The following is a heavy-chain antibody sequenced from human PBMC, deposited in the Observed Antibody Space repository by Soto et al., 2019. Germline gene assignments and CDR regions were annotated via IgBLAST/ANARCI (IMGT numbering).Heavy chain of an antibody. CDR2: INPSGDGT. D-gene: IGHD6-19*01. V-gene: IGHV1-46*01. CDR1: GYSLTSHY. CDR3: ARDSSSGWPLGY. Sequence: QVHLVQSGAEVKKPGASVKVSCKASGYSLTSHYMHWVRQAPGQGLEWMGMINPSGDGTSHAQRFQGRLTMTRDTSTIVCMELSSLRSEDTAVYYCARDSSSGWPLGYWGQGTLVTVSS. J-gene: IGHJ4*02.